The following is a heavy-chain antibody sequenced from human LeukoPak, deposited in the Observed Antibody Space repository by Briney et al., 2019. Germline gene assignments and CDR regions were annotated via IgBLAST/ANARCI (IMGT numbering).Heavy chain of an antibody. D-gene: IGHD3-10*01. CDR1: GYTFTGYY. Sequence: GASVKVSCKASGYTFTGYYLHWVRQAPEQGLEWMGWINPNSGGTNFAQKFQGRVTMTRDTSINTAFLELSGLRSDDTAVYYCARRYHYYGSGTYGDFDYWGQGTLVTVSS. V-gene: IGHV1-2*02. CDR3: ARRYHYYGSGTYGDFDY. J-gene: IGHJ4*02. CDR2: INPNSGGT.